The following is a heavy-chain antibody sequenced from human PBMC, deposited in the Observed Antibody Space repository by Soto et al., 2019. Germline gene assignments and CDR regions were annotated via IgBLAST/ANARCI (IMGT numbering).Heavy chain of an antibody. CDR1: GYTFTSYA. CDR3: ASSKFGGVIPQFDY. CDR2: INAGNGNT. V-gene: IGHV1-3*01. J-gene: IGHJ4*02. D-gene: IGHD3-16*02. Sequence: QVQLVQSGAEVKKPGASVKVSCKASGYTFTSYAMHWVRQAPGQRREWMGWINAGNGNTKYSQKFQGRVTITRDTSASTAYMELSSLRSEDTAVYYCASSKFGGVIPQFDYWGQGTLVTVSS.